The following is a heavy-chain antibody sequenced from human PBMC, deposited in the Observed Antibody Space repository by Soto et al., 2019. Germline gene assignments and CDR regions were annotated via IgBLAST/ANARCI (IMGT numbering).Heavy chain of an antibody. D-gene: IGHD4-4*01. CDR1: GFTFSSYD. V-gene: IGHV3-13*05. CDR3: ARRGFYSNYDWYFDL. J-gene: IGHJ2*01. CDR2: IDTAGDP. Sequence: GGSLRLSCAASGFTFSSYDMHWVRQATGKGLEWVSGIDTAGDPYYPDSVRGRFTISRENAKNSFYLQMNSLRAGDTAVYFCARRGFYSNYDWYFDLWGRGTLVTVSS.